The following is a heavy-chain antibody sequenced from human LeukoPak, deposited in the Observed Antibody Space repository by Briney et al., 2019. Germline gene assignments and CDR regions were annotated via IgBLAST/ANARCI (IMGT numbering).Heavy chain of an antibody. CDR3: VRDLLGVNDS. D-gene: IGHD2-21*01. J-gene: IGHJ5*01. CDR1: GGSFSNDG. CDR2: IIPIFGVT. Sequence: ASVKVSCKASGGSFSNDGINWVRQDPGQGLEWLGRIIPIFGVTNYAQKFQDRVTFTADMSTGTAFMDLSSLRSEDTAVYYCVRDLLGVNDSWGQGTLVTVSS. V-gene: IGHV1-69*04.